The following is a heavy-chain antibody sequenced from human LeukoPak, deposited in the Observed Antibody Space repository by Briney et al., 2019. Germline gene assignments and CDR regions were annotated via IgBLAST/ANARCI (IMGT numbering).Heavy chain of an antibody. CDR2: MNPSSGNT. J-gene: IGHJ5*02. V-gene: IGHV1-8*01. CDR3: ARVNSRRTIFGVVIINNWFDP. Sequence: ASVKVSRKASGYTFTSYDINWVRQATGQGLEWMGWMNPSSGNTGYAQKFQGRVTMTRNTSISTAYMELSSPRSEDTAVYYCARVNSRRTIFGVVIINNWFDPWGQGTLVTVSP. D-gene: IGHD3-3*01. CDR1: GYTFTSYD.